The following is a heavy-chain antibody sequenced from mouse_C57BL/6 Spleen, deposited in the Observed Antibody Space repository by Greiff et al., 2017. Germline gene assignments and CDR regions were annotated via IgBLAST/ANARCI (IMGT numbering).Heavy chain of an antibody. CDR1: GYSFTDYN. Sequence: VQLQRSGPELVKPGASVKISCKASGYSFTDYNMNWVKQSNGKSLEWIGVINPNYGTTSYNQKFKGKATLTVDQSSSTAYMQLNSLTSEDSVVYYCARGDGLLPYAMDYWGQGTSVTVSS. CDR2: INPNYGTT. V-gene: IGHV1-39*01. D-gene: IGHD1-1*01. J-gene: IGHJ4*01. CDR3: ARGDGLLPYAMDY.